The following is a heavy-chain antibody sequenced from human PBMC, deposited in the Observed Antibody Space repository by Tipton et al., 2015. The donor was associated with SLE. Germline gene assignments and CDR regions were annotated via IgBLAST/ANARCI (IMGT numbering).Heavy chain of an antibody. J-gene: IGHJ4*02. CDR2: IYHSGNV. CDR1: GGSISSGNW. V-gene: IGHV4/OR15-8*02. CDR3: ARVSSSTRYSFPFDF. D-gene: IGHD2-21*01. Sequence: TLSLTCDVSGGSISSGNWWTWVRQPPGKGLEWIGEIYHSGNVNYKASLRSRVTLSIDKFRNQFSMMLTYVTAADTAVYYCARVSSSTRYSFPFDFWGQGVLVTVSA.